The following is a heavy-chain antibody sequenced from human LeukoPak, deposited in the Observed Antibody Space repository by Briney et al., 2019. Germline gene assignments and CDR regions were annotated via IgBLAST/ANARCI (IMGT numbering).Heavy chain of an antibody. V-gene: IGHV4-39*01. J-gene: IGHJ5*02. D-gene: IGHD3-22*01. Sequence: SETLSLTCTVSGGSISSKSYYWGWIRQPPGKGLEWIGSIYHSRSTYYNPSLKSRVIISVDTSKNQFSLKLSSVTAADMAVYYCAKHYYDTSGYYSRISGFDPWGQGTLVTVSS. CDR1: GGSISSKSYY. CDR2: IYHSRST. CDR3: AKHYYDTSGYYSRISGFDP.